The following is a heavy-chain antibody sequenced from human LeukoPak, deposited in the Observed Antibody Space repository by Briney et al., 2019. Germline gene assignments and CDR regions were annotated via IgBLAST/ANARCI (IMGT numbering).Heavy chain of an antibody. CDR2: ISVSGGST. CDR3: GRDYVMDV. J-gene: IGHJ6*02. Sequence: GGSLRLSYAASGFTFSTYVMMWVGQAPGKGVEWVSTISVSGGSTYFADSVKGWFHISSDHSKDTLYLQMNSLRGEDTAVFYCGRDYVMDVWGQGTSVTVSS. V-gene: IGHV3-23*01. CDR1: GFTFSTYV.